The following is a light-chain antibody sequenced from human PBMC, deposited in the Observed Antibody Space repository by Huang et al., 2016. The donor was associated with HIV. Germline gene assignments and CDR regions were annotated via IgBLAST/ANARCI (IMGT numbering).Light chain of an antibody. CDR2: GAS. CDR1: QSVSTN. V-gene: IGKV3-15*01. J-gene: IGKJ3*01. CDR3: QQYNKWPPFT. Sequence: EIVMTQSPVTLSVSPGERATLSCRASQSVSTNLAWYQQKPGQAPRLLMYGASRRATGIPARFSGSGSGTEFTLTISSLQSEDFAVYYCQQYNKWPPFTFGPGTKVDI.